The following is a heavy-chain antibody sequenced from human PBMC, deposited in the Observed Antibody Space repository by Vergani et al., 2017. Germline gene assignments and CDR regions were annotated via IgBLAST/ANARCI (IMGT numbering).Heavy chain of an antibody. CDR1: GGSITSGSFY. Sequence: QVQLHESGPGLVKPSQTLSLTCTVSGGSITSGSFYWTWIRQTAERRLEWMGRVYPSGTTNYNPSLNGRVTIFVDKSKNLLSLRLNSVTAADTAVYYCARGETRTDWFDPWGQGTQVIVSS. V-gene: IGHV4-61*02. J-gene: IGHJ5*02. CDR3: ARGETRTDWFDP. CDR2: VYPSGTT. D-gene: IGHD3/OR15-3a*01.